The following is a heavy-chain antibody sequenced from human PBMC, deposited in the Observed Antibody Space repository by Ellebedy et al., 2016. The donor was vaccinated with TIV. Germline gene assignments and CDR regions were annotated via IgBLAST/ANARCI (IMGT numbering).Heavy chain of an antibody. CDR1: GESFSGYY. V-gene: IGHV4-34*01. J-gene: IGHJ4*02. D-gene: IGHD1-1*01. Sequence: MPSETLSLTCAVYGESFSGYYWSWIRQPPGKGLEWIGEINHSGSTNYNPSLKSRVTISVDTSKNQFSLKLSSVTAADTAVYYCARGAGLLDKWGQGTLVTVSS. CDR2: INHSGST. CDR3: ARGAGLLDK.